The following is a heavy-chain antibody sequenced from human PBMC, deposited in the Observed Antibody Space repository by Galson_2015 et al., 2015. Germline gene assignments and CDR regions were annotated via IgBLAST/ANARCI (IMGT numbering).Heavy chain of an antibody. J-gene: IGHJ4*02. D-gene: IGHD4-17*01. Sequence: SVKVSCKASGGTFSSYAISWVRQAPGQGLEWMGGIIPIFGTANYAQKFQGRVTITADESTSTAYMELSSLRSEDTAVYYCASSHGDYVFPYYFDYWGQGTLVTVSS. CDR3: ASSHGDYVFPYYFDY. CDR2: IIPIFGTA. CDR1: GGTFSSYA. V-gene: IGHV1-69*13.